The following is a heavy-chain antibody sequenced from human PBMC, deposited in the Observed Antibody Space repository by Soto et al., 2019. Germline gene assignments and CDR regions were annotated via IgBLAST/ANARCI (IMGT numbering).Heavy chain of an antibody. CDR3: ARQRTDFDY. CDR2: IYYSGST. Sequence: PSDILSLTCTVSGCSISSSSYYWGWIRQPPGKGLEWIGSIYYSGSTCYNPSLKSRVTISVDTSKNQFSLKLSSVTAADTAVYYCARQRTDFDYWGKGTLVTVSS. V-gene: IGHV4-39*01. J-gene: IGHJ4*02. CDR1: GCSISSSSYY.